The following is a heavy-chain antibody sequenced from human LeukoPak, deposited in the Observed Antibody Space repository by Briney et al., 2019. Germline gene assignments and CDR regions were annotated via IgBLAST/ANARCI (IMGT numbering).Heavy chain of an antibody. J-gene: IGHJ6*02. CDR1: GFTVSSNL. Sequence: GGSLRLSCAASGFTVSSNLMSWVRQAPGKGLEWVSVIYSGGSTYYADSVKGRFSISRDNSKNTLYLLMNSLRAEDTAVYYCARPHSMKIPYGLDVWGQGTTVTVSS. V-gene: IGHV3-66*04. CDR3: ARPHSMKIPYGLDV. CDR2: IYSGGST. D-gene: IGHD2-2*02.